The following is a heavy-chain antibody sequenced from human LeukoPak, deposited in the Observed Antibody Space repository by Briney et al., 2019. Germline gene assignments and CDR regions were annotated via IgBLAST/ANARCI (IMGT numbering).Heavy chain of an antibody. D-gene: IGHD3-16*01. CDR3: ARDSPQIWGINYFDY. Sequence: SETLSLTCTVSGGSLSSYYWSWIRQPPGKGLEWIGYIYYSGSTNYNPSLKSRVTISVDTSKNKFSLKLSSVTAADTAVYYCARDSPQIWGINYFDYWGQGTLVTVSS. V-gene: IGHV4-59*01. CDR1: GGSLSSYY. J-gene: IGHJ4*02. CDR2: IYYSGST.